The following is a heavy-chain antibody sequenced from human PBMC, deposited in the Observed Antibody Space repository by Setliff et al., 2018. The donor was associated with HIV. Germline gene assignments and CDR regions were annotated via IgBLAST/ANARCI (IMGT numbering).Heavy chain of an antibody. J-gene: IGHJ4*02. D-gene: IGHD2-15*01. V-gene: IGHV4-34*01. Sequence: KPSETLSLTCEVSGGSFSNYYWSWIRQHPGKGLEWIGSIHQSGTTSYSPSLKSRVSISIDRSKNQFSLRLSSVTAADTAVYYCGLAMGGHCSDGRCYCFDLWGQGALVTVSS. CDR3: GLAMGGHCSDGRCYCFDL. CDR2: IHQSGTT. CDR1: GGSFSNYY.